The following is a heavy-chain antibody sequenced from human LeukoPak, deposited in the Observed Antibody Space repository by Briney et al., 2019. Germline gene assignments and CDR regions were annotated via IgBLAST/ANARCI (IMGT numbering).Heavy chain of an antibody. D-gene: IGHD2-2*02. CDR2: ISGSGGST. Sequence: PGGSLRLSCAASGFTFSSYAMSWVGQAPGKGLEWVSAISGSGGSTYYADSVKGRFTISRDNSKNTLYLQMNSLRAEDTAVYYCAKGYCSSTSCYSPFDYWGQGTLVTVSS. CDR3: AKGYCSSTSCYSPFDY. J-gene: IGHJ4*02. CDR1: GFTFSSYA. V-gene: IGHV3-23*01.